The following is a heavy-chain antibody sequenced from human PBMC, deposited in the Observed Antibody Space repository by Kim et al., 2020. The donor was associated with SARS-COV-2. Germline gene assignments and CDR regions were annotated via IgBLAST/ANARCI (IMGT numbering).Heavy chain of an antibody. CDR3: ARELRVITFGGVIVSAFDI. CDR2: IYTSGST. CDR1: GGSISSGSYY. Sequence: SETLSLTCTVSGGSISSGSYYWSWIRQPAGKGLEWIGRIYTSGSTNYNPSLKSRVTISVDTSKNQFSLKLSSVTAADTAVYYCARELRVITFGGVIVSAFDIWGQGTMVTVSS. V-gene: IGHV4-61*02. D-gene: IGHD3-16*02. J-gene: IGHJ3*02.